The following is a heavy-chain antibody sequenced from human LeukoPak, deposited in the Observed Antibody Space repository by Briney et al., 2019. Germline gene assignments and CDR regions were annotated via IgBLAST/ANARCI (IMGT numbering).Heavy chain of an antibody. J-gene: IGHJ5*02. Sequence: GGSLGLSCAASGFTFSSYAMHWVRQAPGKGLEWVAVISYDGSNKYYADSVKGRFTISRDNSKNTLYLQMNSLRAEDTAVYYCARDPAHPSFSDSSGYTNWFDPWGQGTLVTVSS. CDR2: ISYDGSNK. CDR3: ARDPAHPSFSDSSGYTNWFDP. D-gene: IGHD3-22*01. CDR1: GFTFSSYA. V-gene: IGHV3-30*04.